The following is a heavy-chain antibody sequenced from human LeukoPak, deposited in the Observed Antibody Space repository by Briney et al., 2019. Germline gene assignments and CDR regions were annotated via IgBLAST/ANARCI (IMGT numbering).Heavy chain of an antibody. CDR3: ARVRRFGDSFYFDY. V-gene: IGHV4-4*07. CDR2: IYTTGTT. Sequence: RPSETLSLTCTVSGGSISFFFWTWIRQPAGKGLEWIGHIYTTGTTNYNPSLKSRVTMSIDTSKNQFSLNLSSVTAADTAVYYCARVRRFGDSFYFDYWGQGNLVTVSS. J-gene: IGHJ4*02. D-gene: IGHD3-10*01. CDR1: GGSISFFF.